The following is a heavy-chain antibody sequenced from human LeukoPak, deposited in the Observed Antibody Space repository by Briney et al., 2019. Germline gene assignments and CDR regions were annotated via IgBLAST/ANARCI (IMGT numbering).Heavy chain of an antibody. CDR2: INHSGST. J-gene: IGHJ4*02. D-gene: IGHD3-3*01. CDR1: GGSFSGYY. Sequence: SETLSLTCAVYGGSFSGYYWSWIRQPPGKGLEWIGEINHSGSTNYNPSLKSRVTISVDTSKNQFSLKLSSVTAADTAVYYCAKDHDFWSGYTDYWGQGTLVTVSS. V-gene: IGHV4-34*01. CDR3: AKDHDFWSGYTDY.